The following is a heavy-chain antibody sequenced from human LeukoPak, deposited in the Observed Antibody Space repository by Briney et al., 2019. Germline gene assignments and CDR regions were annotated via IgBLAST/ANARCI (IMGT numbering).Heavy chain of an antibody. D-gene: IGHD6-19*01. V-gene: IGHV3-23*01. Sequence: GGSLTLSCPASGFTFSSYAMSWVRQPPGKGLEWVAAINGSGCSTYYADSVKGRFTITRNNSKNTLYLQMNSLRAEDTAVYYCAKFSIAVAAIPADAFDIWGQGTMVTVSS. CDR1: GFTFSSYA. CDR3: AKFSIAVAAIPADAFDI. CDR2: INGSGCST. J-gene: IGHJ3*02.